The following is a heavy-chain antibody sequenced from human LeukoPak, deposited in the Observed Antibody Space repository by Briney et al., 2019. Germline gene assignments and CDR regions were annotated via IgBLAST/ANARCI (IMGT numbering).Heavy chain of an antibody. J-gene: IGHJ4*02. CDR1: GFTFSSYA. CDR2: ISGSGGST. CDR3: AKGDTTWELPHDC. Sequence: PGRSLRLSCAASGFTFSSYAMNWVRQAPGKGLEWVSAISGSGGSTYYADSVRGRFTISRDNSKNTLYLQMNSLRAEDTAVYYCAKGDTTWELPHDCWGQGTLVTVSS. D-gene: IGHD1-26*01. V-gene: IGHV3-23*01.